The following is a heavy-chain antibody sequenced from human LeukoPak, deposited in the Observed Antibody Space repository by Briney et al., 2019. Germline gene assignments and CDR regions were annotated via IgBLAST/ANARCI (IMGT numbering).Heavy chain of an antibody. D-gene: IGHD3-10*01. Sequence: GGTLRLSCAASGFTFSNYAMSWVRQAPGKGLEWVSAISTSGGTYYADSVKGRFTISRDNSKNTLYLQMNSLRAEDTAVYYCAKDRSDDNGESILNWGQGTLVTVSS. CDR3: AKDRSDDNGESILN. V-gene: IGHV3-23*01. CDR1: GFTFSNYA. J-gene: IGHJ4*02. CDR2: ISTSGGT.